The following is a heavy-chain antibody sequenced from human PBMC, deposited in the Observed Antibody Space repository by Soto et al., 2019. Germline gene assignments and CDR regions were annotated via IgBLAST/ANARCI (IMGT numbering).Heavy chain of an antibody. CDR1: ASIFKGHG. J-gene: IGHJ4*02. Sequence: QVQLVDSGGGVVQPGGSLRLSCAASASIFKGHGMHWVRQAPGKGLQWVAIIRYDGSDEHYRHSVEGRFTIARDISKNLLYVSMSSLGAEARDVYYCARDGVGATTFFGYLDYWGQGSLVTVSS. CDR2: IRYDGSDE. D-gene: IGHD1-26*01. V-gene: IGHV3-33*08. CDR3: ARDGVGATTFFGYLDY.